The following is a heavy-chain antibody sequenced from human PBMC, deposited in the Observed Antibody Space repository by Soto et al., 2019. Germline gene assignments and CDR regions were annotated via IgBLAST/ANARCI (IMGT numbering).Heavy chain of an antibody. CDR2: FDPEDGET. CDR1: GYTLTELS. J-gene: IGHJ5*02. Sequence: RASVKVSCKVSGYTLTELSMHWVRQAPGKGLEWMGGFDPEDGETIYAQKFQGRVTMTEDTSTDTAYMGLSSLRSEDTAVYYCATKGYTIFGTRHWFDPWGQGTLVTVSS. CDR3: ATKGYTIFGTRHWFDP. D-gene: IGHD3-3*01. V-gene: IGHV1-24*01.